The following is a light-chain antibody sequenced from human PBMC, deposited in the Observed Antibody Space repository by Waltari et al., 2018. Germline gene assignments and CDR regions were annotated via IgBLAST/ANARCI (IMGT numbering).Light chain of an antibody. CDR3: QQYYRSRT. Sequence: DIVITQSPYSLAVSLGERATINCKSSQSVLYNSNDNNYVAWYQQKPGQPPNLLIYSASTRESGVPERFSGGASAKDLTLTISRLQAEDVAVYYCQQYYRSRTFGQGTKVEIK. J-gene: IGKJ1*01. CDR2: SAS. CDR1: QSVLYNSNDNNY. V-gene: IGKV4-1*01.